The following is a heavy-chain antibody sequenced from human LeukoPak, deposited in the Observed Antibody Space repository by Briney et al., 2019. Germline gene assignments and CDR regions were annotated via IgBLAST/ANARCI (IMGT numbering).Heavy chain of an antibody. V-gene: IGHV1-46*01. Sequence: ASVKVSCKASGYTFTSYYMHWVRQAPGQGLEWMGIINPSGGSTSYAQKFQGRVTMTRDTSTSTVYMELSSLRSEDTAVYYCAATTVVRKYFQHWGQGTLVTVSS. CDR2: INPSGGST. CDR3: AATTVVRKYFQH. D-gene: IGHD4-23*01. CDR1: GYTFTSYY. J-gene: IGHJ1*01.